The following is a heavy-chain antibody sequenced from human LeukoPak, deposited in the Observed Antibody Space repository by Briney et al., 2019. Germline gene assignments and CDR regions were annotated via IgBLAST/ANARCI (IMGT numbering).Heavy chain of an antibody. D-gene: IGHD5-18*01. V-gene: IGHV1-18*01. CDR3: ARAGYSYGYLGYFDY. CDR1: GYTFSIYS. CDR2: ISAYNGNT. J-gene: IGHJ4*02. Sequence: ASVKVSCKAPGYTFSIYSIAWVRQAPGQGLEWMGWISAYNGNTNYAQKFQGRVTMTTDTSTSTAYMELRSLRSDDTAVYYCARAGYSYGYLGYFDYWGQGTLVTVSS.